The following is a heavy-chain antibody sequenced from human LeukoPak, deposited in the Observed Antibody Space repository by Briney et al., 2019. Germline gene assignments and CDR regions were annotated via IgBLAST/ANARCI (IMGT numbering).Heavy chain of an antibody. CDR2: IIPIFGTA. D-gene: IGHD5-18*01. Sequence: ASVKVSCKASGGTFSSYAISWVRQAPGQGLEWMGGIIPIFGTANYAQKFQGRVTITADESTSTAYMELSSLRSEDTAVYYCARSGYSYGYENYYYYMDVWGKGTTVTISS. CDR3: ARSGYSYGYENYYYYMDV. CDR1: GGTFSSYA. J-gene: IGHJ6*03. V-gene: IGHV1-69*13.